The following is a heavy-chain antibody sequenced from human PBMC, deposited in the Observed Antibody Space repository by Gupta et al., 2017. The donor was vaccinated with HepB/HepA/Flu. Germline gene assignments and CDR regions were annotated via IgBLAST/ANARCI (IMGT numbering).Heavy chain of an antibody. J-gene: IGHJ6*03. CDR1: GYSFTSYW. D-gene: IGHD3-10*01. CDR2: IYPGDSNT. V-gene: IGHV5-51*01. CDR3: ARYLNYNYMDV. Sequence: EVQLVQSGVEVKKPGASLKISCKGSGYSFTSYWLGWVRQMPGKGLEWMGIIYPGDSNTRYSPSVQGQVTISADKSITTAYLQWSSLKASDTAMYYCARYLNYNYMDVWGKGTTVTVSS.